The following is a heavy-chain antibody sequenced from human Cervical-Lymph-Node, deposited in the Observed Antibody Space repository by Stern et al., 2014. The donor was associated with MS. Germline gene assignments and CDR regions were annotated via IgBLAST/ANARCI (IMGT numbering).Heavy chain of an antibody. CDR3: ARHVQGFDY. CDR1: GYSFTIYY. V-gene: IGHV5-51*01. Sequence: EVQLVESGAEVKKPGESLKISCKLSGYSFTIYYIALVRQMPGKGLGWVGVIDPYDFDTAYGQSFQGQFTISADKSITTAYLQWSSLRASDTAMYYCARHVQGFDYWGQGTLVTVSS. CDR2: IDPYDFDT. J-gene: IGHJ4*02.